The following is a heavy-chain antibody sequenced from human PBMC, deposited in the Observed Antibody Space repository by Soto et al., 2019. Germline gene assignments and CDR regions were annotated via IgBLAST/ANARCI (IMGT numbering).Heavy chain of an antibody. CDR3: ARHTRNQFDP. CDR2: IYYSERTSYNSGST. Sequence: LSLTCTVSGDSMTSSSYYWGWIRQPPGKGLEWIGSIYYSERTSYNSGSTYYSPSLKSRATISGDTSKSQFSLKLSSVTAADTAVYYCARHTRNQFDPWGQGTLVTVSS. CDR1: GDSMTSSSYY. J-gene: IGHJ5*02. V-gene: IGHV4-39*01.